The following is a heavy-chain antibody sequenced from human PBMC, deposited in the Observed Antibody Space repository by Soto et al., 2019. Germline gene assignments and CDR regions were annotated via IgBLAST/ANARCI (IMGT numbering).Heavy chain of an antibody. D-gene: IGHD3-10*01. CDR3: TRDRDDYGSGNYYNRMDF. CDR2: IIPLYGTP. V-gene: IGHV1-69*01. CDR1: GGIFSTYA. J-gene: IGHJ4*02. Sequence: QVQLVQSGAEVKKPGSSVKVSCKASGGIFSTYAISWLRQAPGQGIEWMGGIIPLYGTPNYAQRFQGRVTITADESTSTAYMELSRLRSEDTAVYYCTRDRDDYGSGNYYNRMDFWGKGTLVTVSS.